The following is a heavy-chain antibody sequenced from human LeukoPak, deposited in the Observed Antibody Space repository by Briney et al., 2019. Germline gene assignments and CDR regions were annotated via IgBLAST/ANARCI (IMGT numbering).Heavy chain of an antibody. D-gene: IGHD6-13*01. CDR3: ARDAAAADSGAFDI. V-gene: IGHV3-21*01. CDR1: GFTFSSYS. CDR2: ISSSSSYI. Sequence: GGSLRLSCAASGFTFSSYSMNWVRQAPGKGLEWVSSISSSSSYIYYADSVKGRFTISRDNAKNSLYLQMNSPRAEDTAVYYCARDAAAADSGAFDIWGQGTMVTVSS. J-gene: IGHJ3*02.